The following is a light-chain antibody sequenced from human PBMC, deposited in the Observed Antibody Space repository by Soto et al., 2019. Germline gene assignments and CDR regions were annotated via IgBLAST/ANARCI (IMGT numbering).Light chain of an antibody. CDR2: GAS. V-gene: IGKV3-15*01. CDR1: QSVATN. J-gene: IGKJ5*01. CDR3: QQYNNWPPIT. Sequence: EAVLTQSPATLSVSPGERVTLSCRASQSVATNLAWYQQRPGQAPRLLIHGASTRATGFPARFSGSGSGTDFTLTISSLQSEDFAVYYCQQYNNWPPITFGQGTRLEIK.